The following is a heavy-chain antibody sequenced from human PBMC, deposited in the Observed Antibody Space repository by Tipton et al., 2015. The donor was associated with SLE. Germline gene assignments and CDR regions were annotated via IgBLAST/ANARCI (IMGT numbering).Heavy chain of an antibody. J-gene: IGHJ4*02. CDR1: GFTFSSYS. CDR3: ARGQCSMTFCLGY. CDR2: ISSRSSRT. V-gene: IGHV3-21*01. Sequence: GSLRLSCAASGFTFSSYSMNWVRQAPGKGLEWVSSISSRSSRTDYADSVKGRFTISRDNAKSSLYLQMNSLSAEDTSVYYCARGQCSMTFCLGYWGQRTLIPSSA. D-gene: IGHD2-2*01.